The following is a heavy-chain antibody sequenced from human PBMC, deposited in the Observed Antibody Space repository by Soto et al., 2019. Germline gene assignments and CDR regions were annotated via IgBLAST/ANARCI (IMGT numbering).Heavy chain of an antibody. J-gene: IGHJ3*02. CDR1: GCTFRSLW. V-gene: IGHV3-7*05. CDR2: IKQDGSEK. D-gene: IGHD1-26*01. Sequence: WGLQILSCAVVGCTFRSLWLSRVRQAPGKGLEWVANIKQDGSEKYYVDSVKGRFTISRDNAKNSLYLQMNSLRAEDTAVYYCARDKYTDGVGATTGAFDIWGQGTMVTVSS. CDR3: ARDKYTDGVGATTGAFDI.